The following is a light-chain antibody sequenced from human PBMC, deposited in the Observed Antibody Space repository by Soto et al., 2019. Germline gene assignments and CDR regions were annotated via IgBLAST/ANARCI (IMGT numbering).Light chain of an antibody. CDR3: QQRSNWPGIT. J-gene: IGKJ5*01. CDR2: DAS. Sequence: LTQSPATLSWSPGERATLSCGASQSVNRYLAWYQQKPGQAPRLLIYDASNRATGIPARFSGSGSGTDFTLTISSLETEDFAVYYCQQRSNWPGITFGQGTRLEIK. V-gene: IGKV3-11*01. CDR1: QSVNRY.